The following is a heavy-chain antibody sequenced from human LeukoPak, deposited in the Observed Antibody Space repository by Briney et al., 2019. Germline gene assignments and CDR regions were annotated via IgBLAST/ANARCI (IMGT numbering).Heavy chain of an antibody. CDR1: GYSISSGYY. Sequence: SETLSLTCTVSGYSISSGYYWGWIRQPPGKGLEWIGSIYHSGSTYYNPSLKSRVTISVDTSKNQFSLKLSSVTAADPAVYYCARATKSDYGGNQNFDYWGQGTLVTVSS. V-gene: IGHV4-38-2*02. CDR2: IYHSGST. J-gene: IGHJ4*02. D-gene: IGHD4-23*01. CDR3: ARATKSDYGGNQNFDY.